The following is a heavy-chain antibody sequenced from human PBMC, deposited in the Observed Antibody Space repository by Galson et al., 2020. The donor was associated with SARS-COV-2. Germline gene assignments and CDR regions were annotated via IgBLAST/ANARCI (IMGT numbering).Heavy chain of an antibody. J-gene: IGHJ5*02. V-gene: IGHV5-51*01. CDR3: ARQVPRGMPAVSGGWFDP. D-gene: IGHD6-19*01. Sequence: GESLKIPCKGFGYSLTSYWIGWERQMPGKGLEWMGIIYPGDSETRYSPSFQGHVTISADKSISTTYLQWNSLKASDTAMDYCARQVPRGMPAVSGGWFDPWGQGTLVTVSS. CDR2: IYPGDSET. CDR1: GYSLTSYW.